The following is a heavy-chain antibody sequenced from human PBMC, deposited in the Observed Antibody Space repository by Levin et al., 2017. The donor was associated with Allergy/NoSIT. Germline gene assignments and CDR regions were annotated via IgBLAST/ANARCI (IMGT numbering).Heavy chain of an antibody. Sequence: GGSLRLSCAASGFIFSSYVMHWVRQAPGKGLEWVAVMSSDGTKTYYADSVKGRFTISRDNSKNTLYLEMNSLRPEDTAVYYCARQGWIQLWFLDYWGQGTLVTVSS. CDR3: ARQGWIQLWFLDY. CDR1: GFIFSSYV. CDR2: MSSDGTKT. J-gene: IGHJ4*02. V-gene: IGHV3-30-3*01. D-gene: IGHD5-18*01.